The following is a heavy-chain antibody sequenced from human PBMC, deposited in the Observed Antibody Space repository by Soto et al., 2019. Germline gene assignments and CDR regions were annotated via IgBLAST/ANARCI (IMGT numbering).Heavy chain of an antibody. V-gene: IGHV4-34*01. CDR3: ARGITADYDIRYGYGY. Sequence: PSETLSLTCAVYGGSFSGYYWSRIRQPPVKGLEWIGEINHSGSTNYNPSLKSRVTISVDTSKNQFSLKLSSVTAADTAVYYCARGITADYDIRYGYGYWGQGTLVTGSA. CDR1: GGSFSGYY. CDR2: INHSGST. J-gene: IGHJ4*02. D-gene: IGHD3-9*01.